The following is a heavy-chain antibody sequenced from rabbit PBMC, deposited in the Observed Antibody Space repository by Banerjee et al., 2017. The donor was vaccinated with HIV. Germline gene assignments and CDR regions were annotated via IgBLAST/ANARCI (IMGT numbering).Heavy chain of an antibody. CDR2: IYAGSSGSGST. CDR3: ARDLAGVIGWNFNL. J-gene: IGHJ4*01. V-gene: IGHV1S45*01. CDR1: GFSFSNKYV. D-gene: IGHD4-1*01. Sequence: QEQLEESGGDLVKPEGSLTLTCTASGFSFSNKYVMCWVRQAPGKGLEWIACIYAGSSGSGSTYYASWAKGRFTISKTSSTTVTLQMTSLTAADTATYFCARDLAGVIGWNFNLWGQGTLVTVS.